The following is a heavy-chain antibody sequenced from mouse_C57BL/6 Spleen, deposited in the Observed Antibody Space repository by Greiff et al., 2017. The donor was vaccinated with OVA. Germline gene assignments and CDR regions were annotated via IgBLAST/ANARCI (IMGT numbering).Heavy chain of an antibody. D-gene: IGHD1-1*02. CDR2: INPNNGGT. CDR1: GYTFTDYY. CDR3: ARFPYYD. V-gene: IGHV1-26*01. Sequence: EVQLQQSGPELVKPGASVKISCKASGYTFTDYYMNWVKQSHGKSLEWIGDINPNNGGTSYNQKFKGKATLTVDKSSSTAYMELRSLTSEDSAVYYCARFPYYDWGQGTLVTVSA. J-gene: IGHJ3*01.